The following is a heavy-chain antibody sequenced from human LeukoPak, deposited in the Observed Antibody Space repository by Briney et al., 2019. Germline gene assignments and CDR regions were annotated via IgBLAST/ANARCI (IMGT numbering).Heavy chain of an antibody. D-gene: IGHD3-10*01. J-gene: IGHJ6*03. CDR1: GYTFTSYY. Sequence: GASVKVSCKASGYTFTSYYMHWVRQAPGQGLEWMGIINPSGGSTSYAQKFQGRVTMTRDMSTSTVYMELSSLRSEDTAVYYCAGDREVRGVINYYYYIDVWGKGTTVTVSS. V-gene: IGHV1-46*01. CDR2: INPSGGST. CDR3: AGDREVRGVINYYYYIDV.